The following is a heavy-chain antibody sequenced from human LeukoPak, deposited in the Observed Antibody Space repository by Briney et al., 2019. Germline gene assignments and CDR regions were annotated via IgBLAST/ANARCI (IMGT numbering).Heavy chain of an antibody. J-gene: IGHJ4*02. Sequence: GGSLRLSCAASGFTFSSYAMSWVRQAPGKGLEWVPAISGSGGSTYYADSVKGRFTISRDNSKNTLYLQMNSLRAEDTAVYYCAKNHGDFWSGYYDYWGQGTLVTVSS. CDR2: ISGSGGST. CDR3: AKNHGDFWSGYYDY. V-gene: IGHV3-23*01. D-gene: IGHD3-3*01. CDR1: GFTFSSYA.